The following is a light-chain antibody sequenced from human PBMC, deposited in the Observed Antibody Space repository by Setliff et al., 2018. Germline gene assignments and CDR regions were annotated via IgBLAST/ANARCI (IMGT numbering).Light chain of an antibody. Sequence: QSALAQPASVSGSPGQSITISCSGTSSDVGSYDLVSWYQQHPGKAPKLIIYGVSKRPSGVSDRFSGSKSGNTASLTISGLQAEDEADYYCLSYTSKTTHALFGGGTKVTVL. J-gene: IGLJ2*01. CDR2: GVS. CDR1: SSDVGSYDL. CDR3: LSYTSKTTHAL. V-gene: IGLV2-14*03.